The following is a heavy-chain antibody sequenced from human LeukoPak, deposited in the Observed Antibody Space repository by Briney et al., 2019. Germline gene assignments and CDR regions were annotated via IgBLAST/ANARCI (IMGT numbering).Heavy chain of an antibody. V-gene: IGHV4-61*02. CDR2: IYTSGST. CDR1: GGSISSGSYY. Sequence: PSQTLSLTCTVSGGSISSGSYYWSWIRQPAGKGLEWIGRIYTSGSTNYNPSLKSRVTISVDTSKNQFSLKLSSVTAADTAVYYCARGLNGYSSGRGAFDIWGQGTMVTVSS. CDR3: ARGLNGYSSGRGAFDI. D-gene: IGHD6-19*01. J-gene: IGHJ3*02.